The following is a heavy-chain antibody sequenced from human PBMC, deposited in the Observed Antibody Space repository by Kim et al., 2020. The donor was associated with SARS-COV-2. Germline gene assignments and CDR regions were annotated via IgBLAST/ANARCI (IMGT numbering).Heavy chain of an antibody. Sequence: NYQPSLKSRVTISVDTSKNQFSLKLSSVTAADTAVYYCARTVGFYGDFDYWGQGTLVTVSS. CDR3: ARTVGFYGDFDY. V-gene: IGHV4-59*01. D-gene: IGHD2-2*01. J-gene: IGHJ4*02.